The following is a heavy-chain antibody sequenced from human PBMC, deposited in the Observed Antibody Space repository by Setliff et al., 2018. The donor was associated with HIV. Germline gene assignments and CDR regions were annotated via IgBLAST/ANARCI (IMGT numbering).Heavy chain of an antibody. CDR2: INPKSGGT. V-gene: IGHV1-2*06. CDR1: EYTFTDFY. Sequence: ASVKVSCKASEYTFTDFYVHWVRQAPGQGLEWMGRINPKSGGTNYAQNFQGRVTMTRDTSRKTAYMELNSLTAEDTAVYYCAKTVFGGWDYYYMDVWGKGTTVTVSS. J-gene: IGHJ6*03. CDR3: AKTVFGGWDYYYMDV. D-gene: IGHD3-10*01.